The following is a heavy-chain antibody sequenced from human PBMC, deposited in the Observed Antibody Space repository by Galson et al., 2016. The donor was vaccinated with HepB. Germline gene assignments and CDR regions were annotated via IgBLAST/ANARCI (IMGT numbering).Heavy chain of an antibody. Sequence: PALVKPTQTLTLTCTVSGFSLTTGGVGVGWIRQPPGKALEWLALIYWDDDKRYSPSLKSRVTITKDTSKNQVVLTMTNMDPVDTATYYCAHSTKGARLGYGTGGSCYYFDSWGQGTLVTVSS. CDR3: AHSTKGARLGYGTGGSCYYFDS. V-gene: IGHV2-5*02. J-gene: IGHJ4*02. D-gene: IGHD2-15*01. CDR2: IYWDDDK. CDR1: GFSLTTGGVG.